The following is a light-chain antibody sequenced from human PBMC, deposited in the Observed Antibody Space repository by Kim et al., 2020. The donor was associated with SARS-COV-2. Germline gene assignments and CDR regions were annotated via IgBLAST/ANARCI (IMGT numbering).Light chain of an antibody. J-gene: IGLJ7*01. CDR3: QSYDSSLSHAV. CDR1: SSNIGSNT. Sequence: QSVLTQPPSASGTPGQRVTISCSGSSSNIGSNTVNWYQQLPGTAPKLLIYSNNQWPSGVPDRFSGSKSGTSASLAITGLQAEGEADYSCQSYDSSLSHAVFGGGTQLTVL. CDR2: SNN. V-gene: IGLV1-44*01.